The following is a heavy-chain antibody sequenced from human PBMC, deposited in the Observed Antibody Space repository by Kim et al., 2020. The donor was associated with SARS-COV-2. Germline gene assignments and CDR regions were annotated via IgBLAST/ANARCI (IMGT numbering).Heavy chain of an antibody. J-gene: IGHJ5*02. D-gene: IGHD1-26*01. Sequence: SETLSLTCTVSGGSISSSSYYWGWIRQPPGKGLEWIGSIYYSGSTYYNPSLKSRVTISVDTSKNQFSLKLSSVTAADTAVYYCARTRPLMYSGSYYGVDPWGQGTLVTVSS. V-gene: IGHV4-39*01. CDR2: IYYSGST. CDR1: GGSISSSSYY. CDR3: ARTRPLMYSGSYYGVDP.